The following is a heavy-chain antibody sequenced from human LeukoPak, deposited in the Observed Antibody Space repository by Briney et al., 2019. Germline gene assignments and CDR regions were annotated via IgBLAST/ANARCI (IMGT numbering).Heavy chain of an antibody. CDR1: GFTFSTYW. J-gene: IGHJ4*02. CDR2: IKQDGSEK. D-gene: IGHD6-13*01. CDR3: ARSSFGPSWYDY. V-gene: IGHV3-7*01. Sequence: GGSLRLSCAASGFTFSTYWMSWVRQAPGKGREWVANIKQDGSEKYYVDSVKGRFTISRDNAKNSLYLQMNSLRAEDTAVYYCARSSFGPSWYDYWGQGTLVTVSS.